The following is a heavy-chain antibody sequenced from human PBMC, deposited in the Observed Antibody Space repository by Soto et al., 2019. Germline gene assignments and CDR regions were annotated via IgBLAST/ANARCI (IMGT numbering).Heavy chain of an antibody. Sequence: VKVSCKASGGTFSSYAISWVRQAPGQGLEWMGGIIPIFGTANYAQKFQGRVTITADESTSTAYMELSSLRSEDTAVYYCARGTLYYYDSSGYPPFDIWGQGTMVTVSS. J-gene: IGHJ3*02. CDR3: ARGTLYYYDSSGYPPFDI. V-gene: IGHV1-69*13. CDR2: IIPIFGTA. CDR1: GGTFSSYA. D-gene: IGHD3-22*01.